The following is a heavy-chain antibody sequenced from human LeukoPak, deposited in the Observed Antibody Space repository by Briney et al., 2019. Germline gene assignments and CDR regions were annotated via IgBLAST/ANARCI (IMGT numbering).Heavy chain of an antibody. D-gene: IGHD3-10*01. CDR2: INHSGST. CDR3: ARYDIRVRGVTRYNWFDP. V-gene: IGHV4-34*01. J-gene: IGHJ5*02. CDR1: GGSFSGYY. Sequence: SETLSLTSAVYGGSFSGYYWSWIRQPPGKGLEWIGEINHSGSTNYNPSLKSRVTISVDTSKNQFSLKLSSVTAADTAVYYCARYDIRVRGVTRYNWFDPWGQGTLVTVSS.